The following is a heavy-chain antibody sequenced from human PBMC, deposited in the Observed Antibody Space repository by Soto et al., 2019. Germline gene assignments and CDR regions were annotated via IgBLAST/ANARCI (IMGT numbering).Heavy chain of an antibody. D-gene: IGHD2-8*01. CDR1: GGSFSGYY. Sequence: QVQLQQWGAGLLKPSETLSLTCAVYGGSFSGYYWSWIRQPPGKGLEWIGEINHSGSTNYNPSLKXXVXIXXDTSKNQFSLKLSSVTAADTAVYYCAIFLNGYFQHWGQGTLVTVSS. J-gene: IGHJ1*01. CDR3: AIFLNGYFQH. V-gene: IGHV4-34*01. CDR2: INHSGST.